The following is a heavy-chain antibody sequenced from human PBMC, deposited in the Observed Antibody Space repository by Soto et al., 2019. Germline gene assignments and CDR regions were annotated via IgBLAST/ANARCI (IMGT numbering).Heavy chain of an antibody. D-gene: IGHD4-17*01. Sequence: SETLSLTCAVSGGSISSGGYSWSWIRQPPGKGLEWIGYTYHSGSTYYNPSLKSRVTISVDRSKNQFSLKLSSVTAADTAVYYCARAHYGDYGYGMAVWGQGTTVTVSS. CDR3: ARAHYGDYGYGMAV. J-gene: IGHJ6*02. CDR2: TYHSGST. CDR1: GGSISSGGYS. V-gene: IGHV4-30-2*01.